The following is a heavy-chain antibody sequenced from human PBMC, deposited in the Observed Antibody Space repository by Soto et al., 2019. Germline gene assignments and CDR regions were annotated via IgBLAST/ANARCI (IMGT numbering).Heavy chain of an antibody. V-gene: IGHV4-59*01. J-gene: IGHJ4*02. Sequence: PSETLSLTCTVSGGSISSYYWSWIRQPPGKGLEWIGYIYYSGSTNYNPSLKSRVTISVDTSKNQFSLKLSSVTAADTAVYYCARARYCSSTSCYPFDYWGQGTLVTVLL. D-gene: IGHD2-2*01. CDR2: IYYSGST. CDR3: ARARYCSSTSCYPFDY. CDR1: GGSISSYY.